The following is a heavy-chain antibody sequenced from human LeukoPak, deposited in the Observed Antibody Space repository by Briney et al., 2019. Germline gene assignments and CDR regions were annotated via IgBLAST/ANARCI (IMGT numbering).Heavy chain of an antibody. CDR3: ARESGYCSSTSCYRPEDY. CDR1: GFTFSSYW. D-gene: IGHD2-2*01. J-gene: IGHJ4*02. CDR2: INTDGSTT. V-gene: IGHV3-74*03. Sequence: PGGSLRLSCAASGFTFSSYWMHWVRQAPGMGLVWVSRINTDGSTTTYADSVKGRFTISRDNAKNTLYLQMSSLRAEDTAVYYCARESGYCSSTSCYRPEDYWGQGTLVTVSS.